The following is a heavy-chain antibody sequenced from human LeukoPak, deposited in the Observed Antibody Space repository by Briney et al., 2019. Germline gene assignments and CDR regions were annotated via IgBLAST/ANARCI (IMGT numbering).Heavy chain of an antibody. Sequence: ASVKVPCKASGYTFTTYDINWVRQATGQGLEWMGWMNPNSGNTGSAQKFQGRVTMTRNTSITTAYMELSSLRSDDTAVYYCARGRGSGHKENWFDPWGQGTLVTVSS. J-gene: IGHJ5*02. D-gene: IGHD6-19*01. V-gene: IGHV1-8*01. CDR1: GYTFTTYD. CDR3: ARGRGSGHKENWFDP. CDR2: MNPNSGNT.